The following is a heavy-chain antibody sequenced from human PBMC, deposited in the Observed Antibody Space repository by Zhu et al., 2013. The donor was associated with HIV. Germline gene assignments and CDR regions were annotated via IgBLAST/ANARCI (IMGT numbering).Heavy chain of an antibody. CDR2: INSDGSSA. Sequence: EVQLVESGGGLVQPGGSLRLSCAASGFTFSSSWMHWVRQAPGKGLVWVSRINSDGSSANYADSVKGRFTISRDNAKNTLFLQMNSLRAEDTAVYYCVRSVSPYYGWFDPGAREPWSSFPQ. J-gene: IGHJ5*02. V-gene: IGHV3-74*02. CDR1: GFTFSSSW. D-gene: IGHD3-10*01. CDR3: VRSVSPYYGWFDP.